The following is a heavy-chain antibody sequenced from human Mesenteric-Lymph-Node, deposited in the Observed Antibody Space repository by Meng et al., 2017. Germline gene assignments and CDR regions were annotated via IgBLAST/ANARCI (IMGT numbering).Heavy chain of an antibody. CDR3: ARRPRYYYDSSGYYEIYFDY. CDR1: GGSISSGSYY. D-gene: IGHD3-22*01. J-gene: IGHJ4*02. CDR2: IYTSGST. Sequence: SETLSLTCTVSGGSISSGSYYWSWLRQPAGKGLEWIGRIYTSGSTNYNPSLKSRVTISVDTSKNQFSLKLSSVTAADTAVYYCARRPRYYYDSSGYYEIYFDYWGQGTLVTVSS. V-gene: IGHV4-61*02.